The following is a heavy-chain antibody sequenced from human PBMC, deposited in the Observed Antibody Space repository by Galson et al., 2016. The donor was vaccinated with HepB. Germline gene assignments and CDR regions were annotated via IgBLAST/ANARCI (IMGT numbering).Heavy chain of an antibody. CDR3: ARDPVYCSSTSCYYFDY. CDR2: ISSSSGYI. V-gene: IGHV3-21*01. D-gene: IGHD2-2*01. Sequence: SLRLSCAASGFTFSRYSMNWVRQAPGKGLEWVSSISSSSGYIYYADSVKGRFTIPRDNAKNSLYLHMYSLRAEDTAVYYCARDPVYCSSTSCYYFDYWGQGTLVTVSS. J-gene: IGHJ4*02. CDR1: GFTFSRYS.